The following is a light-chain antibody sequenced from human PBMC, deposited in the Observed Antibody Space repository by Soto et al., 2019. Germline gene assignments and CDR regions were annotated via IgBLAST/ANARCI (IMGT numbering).Light chain of an antibody. CDR1: QSVSSSY. CDR2: TAS. Sequence: EIVLTQSPGTLSLSPGERATLSCRASQSVSSSYLAWYQQKPGQAPRLLIYTASTRATGISDRFSGSGSGTDFTLTISRLEPEDLAVYYCRQYGSSPWTFGQGTKVDIK. J-gene: IGKJ1*01. V-gene: IGKV3-20*01. CDR3: RQYGSSPWT.